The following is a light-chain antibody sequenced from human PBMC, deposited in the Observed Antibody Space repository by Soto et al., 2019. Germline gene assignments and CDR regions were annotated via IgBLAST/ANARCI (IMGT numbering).Light chain of an antibody. J-gene: IGLJ1*01. CDR3: SSYTSSSTYV. Sequence: QSVLTQPASVSGSPGQSIAISCTGTSSDVGVYYYVSWYQQHPCKAPKLMIYDVSSRPSGVSDRFSGSKSGNTASLTISGLQAEDEADYYCSSYTSSSTYVFGTGTKVTVL. V-gene: IGLV2-14*01. CDR1: SSDVGVYYY. CDR2: DVS.